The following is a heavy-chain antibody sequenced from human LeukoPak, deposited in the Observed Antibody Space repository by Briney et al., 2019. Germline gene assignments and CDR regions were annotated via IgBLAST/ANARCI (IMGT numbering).Heavy chain of an antibody. CDR1: GFTFSGSA. J-gene: IGHJ6*03. V-gene: IGHV3-73*01. CDR2: IRSKANSYAT. CDR3: RIVVVPAAISPLRGGYMDV. D-gene: IGHD2-2*01. Sequence: GGSLKLSCAASGFTFSGSAMHWVRQASGKGLEWVGRIRSKANSYATAYAASVKGRFTISRDDSKNTAYLQMNSLKTEDTAGYYCRIVVVPAAISPLRGGYMDVWGKGTTVTVSS.